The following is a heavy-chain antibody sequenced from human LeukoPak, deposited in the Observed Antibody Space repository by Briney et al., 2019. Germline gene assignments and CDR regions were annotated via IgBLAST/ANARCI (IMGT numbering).Heavy chain of an antibody. D-gene: IGHD2-21*01. Sequence: GGSLRLSCAASGFTFSSYAMSWVRQAPGEGLEWVSAISGSDGRTYYADSVKGRFTISRDNSRNTLYLQMNSLRAEDTAVYYCAKGRRSIVVVIYGMDVWGQGTTVTVSS. V-gene: IGHV3-23*01. CDR2: ISGSDGRT. CDR1: GFTFSSYA. CDR3: AKGRRSIVVVIYGMDV. J-gene: IGHJ6*02.